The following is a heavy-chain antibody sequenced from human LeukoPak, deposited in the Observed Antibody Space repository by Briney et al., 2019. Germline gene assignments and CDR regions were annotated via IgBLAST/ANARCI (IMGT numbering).Heavy chain of an antibody. J-gene: IGHJ4*02. D-gene: IGHD6-19*01. CDR2: INPNSGGT. V-gene: IGHV1-2*02. CDR1: GYTFTGYY. Sequence: ASVKVSCKASGYTFTGYYMHWVRQAPGQGLEWMGWINPNSGGTNYAQKFQGRVTMTRDTSISTAYMELSRLRSDDTAVYYCASSVGASGWWLVRGIYFDYWGQGTLVTVSS. CDR3: ASSVGASGWWLVRGIYFDY.